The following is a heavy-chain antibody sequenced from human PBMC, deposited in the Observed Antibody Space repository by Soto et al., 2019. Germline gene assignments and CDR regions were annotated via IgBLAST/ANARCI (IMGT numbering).Heavy chain of an antibody. J-gene: IGHJ4*02. D-gene: IGHD6-13*01. CDR1: GGSFSGYY. CDR2: INHSGST. CDR3: ARSFAAESSSFFPTDY. Sequence: PSETLSLTCAVYGGSFSGYYWSWIRQPPGKGLEWIGEINHSGSTNYNPSLKSRVTISVDTSKNQFSLKLSSVTAADTAVYYCARSFAAESSSFFPTDYWGQGTLVTVSS. V-gene: IGHV4-34*01.